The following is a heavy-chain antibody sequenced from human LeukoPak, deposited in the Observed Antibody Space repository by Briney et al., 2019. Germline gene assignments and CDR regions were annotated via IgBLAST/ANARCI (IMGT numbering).Heavy chain of an antibody. CDR3: AHKGVWHLDY. Sequence: SGPTLVKPTQTLTVTCTFSGFSLTTSGVGVGWIRQPPGKALEWLAVIYWDDDKRYSPSLKSRLTITKDTSKNQVVLRMINMDPVDTGTYYCAHKGVWHLDYWGQGTLVTVSS. CDR2: IYWDDDK. J-gene: IGHJ4*02. V-gene: IGHV2-5*02. CDR1: GFSLTTSGVG.